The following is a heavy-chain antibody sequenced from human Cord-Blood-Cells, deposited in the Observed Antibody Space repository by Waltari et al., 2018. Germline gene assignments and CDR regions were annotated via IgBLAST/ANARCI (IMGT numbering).Heavy chain of an antibody. Sequence: EVQLVASGGGLVQPGGSLSLSCAASGFTFSSQWMSWVRQAPGKGLEWVANIKQDGSEKYYVDSVKGRFTISRDNAKNSLYLQMNSLRAEDTAVYYCAYSSSSWGQGTLVTVSS. CDR2: IKQDGSEK. CDR3: AYSSSS. CDR1: GFTFSSQW. V-gene: IGHV3-7*01. D-gene: IGHD6-6*01. J-gene: IGHJ5*02.